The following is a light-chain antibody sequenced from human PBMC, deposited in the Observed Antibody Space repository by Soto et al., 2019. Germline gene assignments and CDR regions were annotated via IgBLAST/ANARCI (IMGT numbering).Light chain of an antibody. J-gene: IGKJ5*01. Sequence: EIVLTQSPATLSVSPGERATLPCRASQSVSSNLAWYQQKPGQAPRLLIYGASTRATGIPDRFSGSGSGTDFSLTISRLEPEDFAVYYCQVYGPSPPITFGQGTRLEIK. CDR1: QSVSSN. CDR3: QVYGPSPPIT. V-gene: IGKV3-20*01. CDR2: GAS.